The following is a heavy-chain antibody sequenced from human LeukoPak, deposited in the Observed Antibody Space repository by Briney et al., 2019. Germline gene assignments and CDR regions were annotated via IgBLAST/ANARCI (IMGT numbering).Heavy chain of an antibody. Sequence: GGSLRLSCAASGFTFSSYWMSWVRQAPGKGLEWVANIKQDGSEKYYVDSVKGRFTISRDNAKNSLYLQMNSLRAEDTAVYYCGRKRSALVRSFDSGGQGPLVTVSS. CDR3: GRKRSALVRSFDS. J-gene: IGHJ4*02. V-gene: IGHV3-7*03. CDR1: GFTFSSYW. CDR2: IKQDGSEK. D-gene: IGHD2-21*01.